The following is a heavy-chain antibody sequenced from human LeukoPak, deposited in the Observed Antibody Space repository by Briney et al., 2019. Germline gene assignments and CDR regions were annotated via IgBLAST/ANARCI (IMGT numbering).Heavy chain of an antibody. V-gene: IGHV4-39*01. CDR2: IYYSGST. CDR3: ARDFGDYRADY. J-gene: IGHJ4*02. Sequence: PSETLSLTCTVSGGSISSSSYYWGWIRQPPGKGLEWIGSIYYSGSTYYNPSLKSRVTISVDTSKNQFSLKLSSVTAADTAVYYCARDFGDYRADYWGQGTLVIVSS. D-gene: IGHD4-17*01. CDR1: GGSISSSSYY.